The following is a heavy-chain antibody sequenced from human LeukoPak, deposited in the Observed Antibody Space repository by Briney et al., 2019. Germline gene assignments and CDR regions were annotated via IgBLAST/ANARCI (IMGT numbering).Heavy chain of an antibody. V-gene: IGHV1-2*06. D-gene: IGHD3-22*01. CDR3: ARGSDSSGYYVLDY. CDR2: INPNSGGT. J-gene: IGHJ4*02. CDR1: GYTFTGYY. Sequence: GASVKVSCKASGYTFTGYYMHWVRQAPGQGLEWMGRINPNSGGTNYAQKFQGRVTITADESTSTAYMELSSLRSEDTAVYYCARGSDSSGYYVLDYWGQGTLVTVSS.